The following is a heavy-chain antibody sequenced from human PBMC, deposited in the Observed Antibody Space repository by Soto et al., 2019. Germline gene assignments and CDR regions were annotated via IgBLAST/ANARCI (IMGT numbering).Heavy chain of an antibody. D-gene: IGHD1-1*01. Sequence: GGSLRLSCAASGFTFSSYEMNWVRQAPGKGLEWVSYISSSGSSIYYADSVKGRFTISRDNAKNSLYLQMNSLRAEDTAVYYCARDPGNRGLDYWGQGTLVTVSS. V-gene: IGHV3-48*03. CDR3: ARDPGNRGLDY. J-gene: IGHJ4*02. CDR2: ISSSGSSI. CDR1: GFTFSSYE.